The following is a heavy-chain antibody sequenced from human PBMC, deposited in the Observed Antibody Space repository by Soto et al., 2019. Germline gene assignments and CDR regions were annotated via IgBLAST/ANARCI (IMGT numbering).Heavy chain of an antibody. CDR1: GFSVSRNY. CDR3: ARVPGRH. J-gene: IGHJ4*02. V-gene: IGHV3-53*02. D-gene: IGHD3-10*01. CDR2: VYSGGAT. Sequence: QLVETGGDLIQPGTSLTLSCAASGFSVSRNYMTWVRQAPGKGLEWVSFVYSGGATFYADSVKGRFILSRDDSQNTMYLQMNNLRAEDTAVYYFARVPGRHWGRGTLVTVAS.